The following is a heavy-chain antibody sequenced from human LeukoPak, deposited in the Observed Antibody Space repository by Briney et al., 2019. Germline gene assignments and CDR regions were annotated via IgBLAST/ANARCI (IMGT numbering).Heavy chain of an antibody. Sequence: GRSLRLSCAASGFTFSSYWMHWVRQAPGKGLVWVSRINSDGSSTSYADSVKGRFTISRDNAKNTLYLQMNSLRAEDTAVYYCARLSGYSGYDFDYWGQGTLVTVSS. J-gene: IGHJ4*02. CDR2: INSDGSST. V-gene: IGHV3-74*01. CDR3: ARLSGYSGYDFDY. CDR1: GFTFSSYW. D-gene: IGHD5-12*01.